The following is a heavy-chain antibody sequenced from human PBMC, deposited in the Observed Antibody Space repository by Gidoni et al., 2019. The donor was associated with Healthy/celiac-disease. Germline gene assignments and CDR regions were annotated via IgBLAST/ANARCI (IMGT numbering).Heavy chain of an antibody. J-gene: IGHJ5*02. CDR2: IYYSGST. CDR1: GGPISSYY. Sequence: QVQLQESGPGLVKPSETLSLTCTVSGGPISSYYWSWIRQPPGKGLEWIGYIYYSGSTNYNPSLKSRFTISVDTSKSQFSLKLSSVTAADTAVYYCAKEGVGGSAAVMFDPWGQGTLVTVSS. V-gene: IGHV4-59*01. D-gene: IGHD1-26*01. CDR3: AKEGVGGSAAVMFDP.